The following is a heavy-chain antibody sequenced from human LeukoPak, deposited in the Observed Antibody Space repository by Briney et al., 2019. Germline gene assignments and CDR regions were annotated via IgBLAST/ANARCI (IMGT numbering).Heavy chain of an antibody. V-gene: IGHV3-30*02. CDR2: IRYDGSNK. CDR3: AKDRYNSGWYPDAFDI. D-gene: IGHD6-19*01. CDR1: GFTFSNSW. J-gene: IGHJ3*02. Sequence: PGGSLRLSCVGSGFTFSNSWMHWVRQAPGKGLEWVAFIRYDGSNKYYADSVKGRFTISRDNSKNTLYLQMNSLRAEDTAVYYCAKDRYNSGWYPDAFDIWGQGTMVTVSS.